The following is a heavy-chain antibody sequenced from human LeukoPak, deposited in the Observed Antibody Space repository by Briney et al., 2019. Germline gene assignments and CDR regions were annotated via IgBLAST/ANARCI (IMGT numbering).Heavy chain of an antibody. D-gene: IGHD2-15*01. V-gene: IGHV3-23*01. CDR3: AKGITKGYCSGGSCLGAFDI. J-gene: IGHJ3*02. CDR1: GFNFSSYA. CDR2: ISGSGGST. Sequence: GGSLRLSCAASGFNFSSYAVSWVRQAPGRGLEWVSAISGSGGSTYYADSVKGRFTISRDNSKNTLYLEMNSLRAEDKAVYYCAKGITKGYCSGGSCLGAFDIWGQGTMVTVSS.